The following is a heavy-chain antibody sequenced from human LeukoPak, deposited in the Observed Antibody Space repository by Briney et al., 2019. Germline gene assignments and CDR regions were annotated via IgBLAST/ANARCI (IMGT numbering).Heavy chain of an antibody. V-gene: IGHV4-39*07. Sequence: PSETLSLTCTVSGGSISSGYYYWGWIRQPPGKGLEWIGSIYYSGSTYYNPSLKSRVIISVDTSKNQFSLKLSSVTAADTAMYYCARAGDGYWGQGTPVTVSS. D-gene: IGHD5-24*01. CDR2: IYYSGST. CDR1: GGSISSGYYY. CDR3: ARAGDGY. J-gene: IGHJ4*02.